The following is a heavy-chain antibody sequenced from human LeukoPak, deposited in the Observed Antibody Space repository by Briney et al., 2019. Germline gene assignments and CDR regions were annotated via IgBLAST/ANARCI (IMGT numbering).Heavy chain of an antibody. CDR3: AKGGTHYYRSGQYNWFDP. D-gene: IGHD3-10*01. Sequence: GGSLRLSCAASGFTFDIHVMTWVRRAPGKGLEWVSSISGSGSGGATYYADSVKGRFTISRDNSKNTLYLEMNSLRVEDTAVYYCAKGGTHYYRSGQYNWFDPRGQGTLVTVSS. CDR2: ISGSGSGGAT. CDR1: GFTFDIHV. V-gene: IGHV3-23*01. J-gene: IGHJ5*01.